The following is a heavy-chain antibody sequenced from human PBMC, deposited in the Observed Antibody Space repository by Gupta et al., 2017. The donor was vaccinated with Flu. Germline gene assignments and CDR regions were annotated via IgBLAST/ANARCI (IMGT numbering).Heavy chain of an antibody. J-gene: IGHJ4*02. CDR2: SYYTGNI. CDR1: SGNYF. D-gene: IGHD2-8*01. Sequence: SGNYFWSGIRQPPGKGLEWVGYSYYTGNINYNPSLRSRSTISVDTSKSQFSLRLTSVTAADTAVYYCARHRCIGGAGLVDYWGQGSLVTVSS. V-gene: IGHV4-61*07. CDR3: ARHRCIGGAGLVDY.